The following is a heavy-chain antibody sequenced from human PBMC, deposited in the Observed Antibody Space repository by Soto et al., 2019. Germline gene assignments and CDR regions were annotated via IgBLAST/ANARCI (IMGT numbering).Heavy chain of an antibody. CDR1: GFTFSSHP. D-gene: IGHD1-26*01. J-gene: IGHJ4*02. CDR2: IGERGDGT. CDR3: TKEYIVGTTWGYFES. V-gene: IGHV3-23*01. Sequence: EVLLLESGGGLVQPGGSLRLSCAASGFTFSSHPMSWVRQAPGKGLEWVSAIGERGDGTAYRDSVKGRFTISRDNAKNTLSLQMTSLRSEDTAIYYCTKEYIVGTTWGYFESWGQGTLVTVSS.